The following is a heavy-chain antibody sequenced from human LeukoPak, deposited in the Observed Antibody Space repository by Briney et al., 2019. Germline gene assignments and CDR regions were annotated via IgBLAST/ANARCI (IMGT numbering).Heavy chain of an antibody. CDR3: AKFSYGDCHDADDAFDI. Sequence: GGSLRLSCAASGFTFSSYAMSWVRQAPGKGLEWVSAISGSGGSTYYADSVKGRFTISRDNSKNTLYLQMNSLRAEDTAVYYCAKFSYGDCHDADDAFDIWGQGTMVTVSS. V-gene: IGHV3-23*01. CDR1: GFTFSSYA. J-gene: IGHJ3*02. D-gene: IGHD4-17*01. CDR2: ISGSGGST.